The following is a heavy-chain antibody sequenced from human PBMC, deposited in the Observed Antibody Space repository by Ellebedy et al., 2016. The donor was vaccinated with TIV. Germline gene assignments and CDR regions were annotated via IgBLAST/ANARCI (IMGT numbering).Heavy chain of an antibody. V-gene: IGHV3-48*04. Sequence: GESLKISCAASGFTFSNYNMNWVRQAPGKGLEWVSYINSIGTTIYYADSVKGRFTISRDSDKNSLYLQMNSLRAEDTAVYYCARERTRFDYWGQGTLVTVSS. D-gene: IGHD1-7*01. CDR2: INSIGTTI. J-gene: IGHJ4*02. CDR3: ARERTRFDY. CDR1: GFTFSNYN.